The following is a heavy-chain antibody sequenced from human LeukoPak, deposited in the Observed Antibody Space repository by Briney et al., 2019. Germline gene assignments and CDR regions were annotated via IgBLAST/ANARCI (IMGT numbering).Heavy chain of an antibody. CDR1: AFTTSSYA. CDR3: ATVRAPYSSASLPGFDY. V-gene: IGHV3-23*01. D-gene: IGHD6-6*01. CDR2: ISGRGDST. Sequence: PGGSLRLSSAASAFTTSSYAMSRVRHDPPKGLEWVLSISGRGDSTYYADSVQGRFTISRDNSKNTLYLQMNGLRAEDTALYYCATVRAPYSSASLPGFDYWGQGTLVTVSS. J-gene: IGHJ4*02.